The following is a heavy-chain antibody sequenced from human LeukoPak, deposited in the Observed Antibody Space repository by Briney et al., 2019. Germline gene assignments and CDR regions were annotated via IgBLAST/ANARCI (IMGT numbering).Heavy chain of an antibody. V-gene: IGHV3-48*04. D-gene: IGHD1-7*01. J-gene: IGHJ4*02. CDR2: VGIDSGNT. CDR1: GFTFSDYS. CDR3: ARDRNYAFDN. Sequence: PGGSLRLSCAASGFTFSDYSMNWVRQAPGKGLEWISYVGIDSGNTKYADSVKGRFTISGDNARNSVYLQMNSLRVEDSAVYFCARDRNYAFDNWGQGTLVTVSS.